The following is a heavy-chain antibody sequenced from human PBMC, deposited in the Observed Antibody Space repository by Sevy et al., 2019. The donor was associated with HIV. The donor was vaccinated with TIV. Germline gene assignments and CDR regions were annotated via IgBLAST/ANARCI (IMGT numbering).Heavy chain of an antibody. CDR1: GYTFTGYY. V-gene: IGHV1-2*02. CDR2: INPNSGGT. J-gene: IGHJ6*02. D-gene: IGHD3-3*01. Sequence: ASVKVSCKASGYTFTGYYMHWVRQAPGQGLEWMGWINPNSGGTNYAQKFQGRVTMTRDTSISTAYMELSRLRSDDTAVYYCATDFWSGYYSGLRYNHYGMDVWGQGTTVTVSS. CDR3: ATDFWSGYYSGLRYNHYGMDV.